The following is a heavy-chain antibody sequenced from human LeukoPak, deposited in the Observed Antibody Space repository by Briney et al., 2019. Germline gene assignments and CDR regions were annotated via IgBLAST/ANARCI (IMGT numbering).Heavy chain of an antibody. CDR2: ISSSSTYI. Sequence: GGSLRLSCAASGFTFTTFTMHWVRQAPGKGLEWVSSISSSSTYIFYADSVRGRFIISRDNAENSLYLQMNSLRADDTAVYYCARGDTSGYDFPDYWGQGTLVTVSS. D-gene: IGHD5-12*01. J-gene: IGHJ4*02. CDR3: ARGDTSGYDFPDY. V-gene: IGHV3-21*06. CDR1: GFTFTTFT.